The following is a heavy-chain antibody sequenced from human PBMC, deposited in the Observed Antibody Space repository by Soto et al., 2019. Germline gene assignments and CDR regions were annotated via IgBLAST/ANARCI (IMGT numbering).Heavy chain of an antibody. CDR1: GFSLTTSGMA. CDR3: AHRYRVIGYCYYNLDY. V-gene: IGHV2-5*01. CDR2: IYWNGNK. D-gene: IGHD2-21*02. Sequence: GSGPTLVNPTQTLTLTCTFSGFSLTTSGMAVGWIRQPPGKALEWLALIYWNGNKLYSPSLESRLTISEDTSKNQVVLTMTNMDREDTGTYYCAHRYRVIGYCYYNLDYWGQGTLVTVSS. J-gene: IGHJ4*02.